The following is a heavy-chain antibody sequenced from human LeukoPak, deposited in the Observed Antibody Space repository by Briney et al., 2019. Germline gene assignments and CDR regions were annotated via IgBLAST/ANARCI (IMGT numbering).Heavy chain of an antibody. CDR1: GGSISSYY. D-gene: IGHD1-26*01. CDR2: IYTSGST. Sequence: SETLSLTCTVSGGSISSYYWSWIRQPAGKGLEWIGRIYTSGSTNYNPSLKSRVTMSVDTSKDQFSLKLSSVTAADTAVYYCARDQGGSYYYYYYMDVWGKGTTVTVSS. CDR3: ARDQGGSYYYYYYMDV. J-gene: IGHJ6*03. V-gene: IGHV4-4*07.